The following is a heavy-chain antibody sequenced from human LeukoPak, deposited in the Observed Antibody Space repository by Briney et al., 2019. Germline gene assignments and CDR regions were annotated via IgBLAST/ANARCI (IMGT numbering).Heavy chain of an antibody. Sequence: SETLSLTCAVYGGSFSGYYWSWIRQPPGKGLEWIGEINHSGSTNYNPSLKSRVTISVDTSKNQFSLKLSSVTAADTAVYYCARGALGAGRGVPPYYYYYGMDVWGQGTTVTVSS. CDR3: ARGALGAGRGVPPYYYYYGMDV. D-gene: IGHD3-16*01. V-gene: IGHV4-34*01. CDR1: GGSFSGYY. J-gene: IGHJ6*02. CDR2: INHSGST.